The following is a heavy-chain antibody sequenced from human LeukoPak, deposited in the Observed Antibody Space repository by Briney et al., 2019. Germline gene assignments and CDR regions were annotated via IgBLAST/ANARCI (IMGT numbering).Heavy chain of an antibody. CDR1: GYTFTNYG. CDR2: ISTYNGNT. J-gene: IGHJ6*03. V-gene: IGHV1-18*01. D-gene: IGHD3-10*01. CDR3: ARDLHRVVVRGVPHYYNYMDV. Sequence: GASVKVSCKASGYTFTNYGISWVRQAPGQGLEWMGWISTYNGNTNYAQKLQGRVTMTIDTSTSTAYMELRSLRSDDTAVYYCARDLHRVVVRGVPHYYNYMDVWGKGTTVTVSS.